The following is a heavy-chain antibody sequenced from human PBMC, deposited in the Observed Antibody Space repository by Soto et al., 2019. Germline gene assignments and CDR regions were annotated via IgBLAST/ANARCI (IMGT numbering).Heavy chain of an antibody. J-gene: IGHJ6*02. V-gene: IGHV3-30*18. CDR2: ISNDGSNQ. D-gene: IGHD2-2*01. CDR3: EKATSPYYCYFGIDV. CDR1: GFTLSFYG. Sequence: PGGSLRLSCTASGFTLSFYGMHWVRQAPGKGLEWVAVISNDGSNQYYVDSVKGRFTISRDSSKQTVSLQMNSLRAEDTAVYFCEKATSPYYCYFGIDVWGQGTTVTVSS.